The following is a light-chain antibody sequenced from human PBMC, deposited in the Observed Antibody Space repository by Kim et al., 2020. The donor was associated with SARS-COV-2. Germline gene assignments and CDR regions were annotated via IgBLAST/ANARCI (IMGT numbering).Light chain of an antibody. J-gene: IGLJ3*02. Sequence: PGQSVTISRSGTNSNHGHTSENCHQQLPGAAPRLLIYSDGLRPSGVPDRFSGSRSGPSASLTISGLQSEDEAYYYCASWDDSLQGVFGGGTKLTVL. CDR1: NSNHGHTS. CDR3: ASWDDSLQGV. V-gene: IGLV1-44*01. CDR2: SDG.